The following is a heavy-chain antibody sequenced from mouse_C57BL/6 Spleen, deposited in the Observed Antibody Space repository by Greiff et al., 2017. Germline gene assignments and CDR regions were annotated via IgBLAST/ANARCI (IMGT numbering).Heavy chain of an antibody. CDR3: ARGSKTAMDY. CDR1: GYTFTSYW. Sequence: QVQLQQSGAELVKPGASVKLSCKASGYTFTSYWMQWVKQRPGQGLEWIGEIDPSASYTNYNQKFKGKATLTVDTSSSTAYMQLSSLTSEDSAVYYCARGSKTAMDYWGQGTSVTVSS. CDR2: IDPSASYT. J-gene: IGHJ4*01. V-gene: IGHV1-50*01.